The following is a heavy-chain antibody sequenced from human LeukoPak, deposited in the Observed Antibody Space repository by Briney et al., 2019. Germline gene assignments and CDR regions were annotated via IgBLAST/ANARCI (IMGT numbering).Heavy chain of an antibody. CDR2: INWNGGST. Sequence: GGSLRLXCAASGFTFDDYGMSWVRRAPGKGLESVSGINWNGGSTGYADSVKGRFTISRDNAKNSLYLQMNSLRAEDTALYYCARRSGRTNYYMDVWGKGTTVTVSS. CDR1: GFTFDDYG. J-gene: IGHJ6*03. CDR3: ARRSGRTNYYMDV. D-gene: IGHD6-19*01. V-gene: IGHV3-20*04.